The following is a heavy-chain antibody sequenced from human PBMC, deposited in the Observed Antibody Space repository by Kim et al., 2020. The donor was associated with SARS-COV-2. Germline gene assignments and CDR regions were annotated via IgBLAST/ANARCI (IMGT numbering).Heavy chain of an antibody. J-gene: IGHJ4*02. CDR2: IYSGGAI. Sequence: GGSLRLSCAASGFSVNSNYMSWVRQAPGKGLEWVSVIYSGGAIYYADSVRGRFTISSDISKNKVYLQMNSLRAEDTAVYYCAIPIYDGSGYYFRYYFDYWGQGTLVTVSS. V-gene: IGHV3-66*02. CDR3: AIPIYDGSGYYFRYYFDY. CDR1: GFSVNSNY. D-gene: IGHD3-22*01.